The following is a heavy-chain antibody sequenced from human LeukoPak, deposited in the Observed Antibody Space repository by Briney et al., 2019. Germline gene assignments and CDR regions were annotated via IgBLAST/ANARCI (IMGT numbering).Heavy chain of an antibody. J-gene: IGHJ3*02. CDR2: INPNSGGT. CDR3: ARDSYSNWFSGAPSGFDI. CDR1: GYTFTGYY. V-gene: IGHV1-2*04. D-gene: IGHD6-13*01. Sequence: ASVKVSCKASGYTFTGYYMHWVRQAPGQGLEWMGWINPNSGGTNYAQKFQGWVTMTRDTSISTAYMELSRLRSDDTAVYYCARDSYSNWFSGAPSGFDIWGQGTMVTVSS.